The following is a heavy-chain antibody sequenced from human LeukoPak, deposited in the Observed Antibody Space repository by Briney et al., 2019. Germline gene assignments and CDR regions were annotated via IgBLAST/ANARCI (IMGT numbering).Heavy chain of an antibody. Sequence: GSLRLSCAASGFTVSSNYMSWIRQPPGKGLEWIGEINHSGSTNYNPSLKSRVTISVDTSKNQFSLKLSSVTAADTAVYYCASGGSSAVPDYWGQGTLVTVSS. J-gene: IGHJ4*02. CDR3: ASGGSSAVPDY. CDR1: GFTVSSNY. CDR2: INHSGST. V-gene: IGHV4-34*01. D-gene: IGHD6-6*01.